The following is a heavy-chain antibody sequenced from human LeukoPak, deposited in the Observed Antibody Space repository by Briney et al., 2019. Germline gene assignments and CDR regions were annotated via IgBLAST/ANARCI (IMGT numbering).Heavy chain of an antibody. CDR2: IIPFLDVT. J-gene: IGHJ2*01. D-gene: IGHD6-25*01. CDR1: GDTFSISG. CDR3: ASAAVIWYFDL. V-gene: IGHV1-69*04. Sequence: GSSVKVSCKASGDTFSISGFSWVRQGPGQGLEWMGRIIPFLDVTTYAQKFQDRVTISADKSTNTVYMEINSLKSEDTAVYFCASAAVIWYFDLWGRGSLVTVSS.